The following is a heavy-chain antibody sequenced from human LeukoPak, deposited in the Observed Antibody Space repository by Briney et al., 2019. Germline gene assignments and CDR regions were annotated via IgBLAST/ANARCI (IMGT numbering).Heavy chain of an antibody. Sequence: GGSLRLSCAAAGFTFSGSAIHWVRQAPGKGLEWVSVISRDGSGTYYADPVKGRFTISRDNSKNTVYLQMNSLEPDDTAVYYCARDAFYSSGTYFDYWGQGTLVTVSS. J-gene: IGHJ4*02. D-gene: IGHD3-10*01. CDR1: GFTFSGSA. V-gene: IGHV3-30*04. CDR3: ARDAFYSSGTYFDY. CDR2: ISRDGSGT.